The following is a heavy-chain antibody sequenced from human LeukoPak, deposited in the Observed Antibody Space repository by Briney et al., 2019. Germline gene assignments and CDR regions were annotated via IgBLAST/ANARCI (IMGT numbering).Heavy chain of an antibody. CDR3: ARDYTRQYCSSTSCYPKNWFEP. D-gene: IGHD2-2*01. J-gene: IGHJ5*02. CDR2: INPSGCST. V-gene: IGHV1-46*01. CDR1: GYTFTSYY. Sequence: GASVKVSCKASGYTFTSYYMHWVRQAPGQGLEWMGIINPSGCSTSYAQKFQGRVTMTRDMSTSTVYMELSSLRSEDTAVYYCARDYTRQYCSSTSCYPKNWFEPWGQGTLVTVSS.